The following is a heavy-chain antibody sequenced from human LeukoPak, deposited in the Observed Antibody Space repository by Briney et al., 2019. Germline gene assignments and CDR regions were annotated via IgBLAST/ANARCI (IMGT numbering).Heavy chain of an antibody. V-gene: IGHV1-46*01. CDR3: ARVSSGMRDAFDI. J-gene: IGHJ3*02. D-gene: IGHD6-19*01. CDR1: GYTFTSYY. CDR2: INPSGGST. Sequence: ASVKVSCKASGYTFTSYYMHWVRQAPGQGLEWMGIINPSGGSTSYAQKFQGRVTMTRATSTSTVYMELSSLRSEDTAVYYCARVSSGMRDAFDIWGQGTMVTVPS.